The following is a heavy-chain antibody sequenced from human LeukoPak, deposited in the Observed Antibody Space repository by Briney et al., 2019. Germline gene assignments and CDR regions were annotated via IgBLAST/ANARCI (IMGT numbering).Heavy chain of an antibody. Sequence: PGGSLRLSCAASGFTFTTYWMIWVRQAPGKGLEWVASIKQEGSESSYVDSVRGRFTISRDNGKNSVYLQMNSLRAEDTAMYYRARGNTLDVWGQGTTVTVSS. D-gene: IGHD2/OR15-2a*01. CDR2: IKQEGSES. J-gene: IGHJ6*02. V-gene: IGHV3-7*01. CDR1: GFTFTTYW. CDR3: ARGNTLDV.